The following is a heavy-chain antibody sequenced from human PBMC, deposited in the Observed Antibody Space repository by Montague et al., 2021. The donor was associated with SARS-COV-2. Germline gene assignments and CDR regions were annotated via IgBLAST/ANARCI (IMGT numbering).Heavy chain of an antibody. V-gene: IGHV4-34*01. D-gene: IGHD3-10*01. J-gene: IGHJ6*02. CDR1: GGSFSGYY. Sequence: SETLSLTCAVYGGSFSGYYWSWIRQPPGKGLEWIGEINHSGRTNYNPSLKSRVTILVDTSNNQFSLKLSSMTAADTAVYYCARGIRGVIILYHYYTMDVWGQGTTVTVS. CDR2: INHSGRT. CDR3: ARGIRGVIILYHYYTMDV.